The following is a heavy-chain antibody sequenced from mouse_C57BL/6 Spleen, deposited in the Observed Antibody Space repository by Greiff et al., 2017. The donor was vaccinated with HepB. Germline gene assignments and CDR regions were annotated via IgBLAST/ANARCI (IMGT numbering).Heavy chain of an antibody. J-gene: IGHJ2*01. CDR2: ISYDGSN. D-gene: IGHD1-1*01. V-gene: IGHV3-6*01. CDR1: GYSITSGYY. CDR3: ARWVYYGSSYYFDY. Sequence: EVQLQQSGPGLVKPSPSLSLTCSVTGYSITSGYYWNWIRQFPGNKLEWMGYISYDGSNNYNPSLKNRISITRDTSKNQFFLKLNSVTTEDTATYYCARWVYYGSSYYFDYWGQGTTLTVSS.